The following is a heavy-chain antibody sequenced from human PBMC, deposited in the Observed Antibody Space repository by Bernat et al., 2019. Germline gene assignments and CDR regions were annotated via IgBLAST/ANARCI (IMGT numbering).Heavy chain of an antibody. D-gene: IGHD3-22*01. J-gene: IGHJ5*02. V-gene: IGHV3-30*18. CDR1: GFTFSSYD. Sequence: VQLVESGGGVVQPGRSLRLSCAASGFTFSSYDMHWVRQAPGKGLEWVAVISYDGSNKYYADSVKGRFTISRDNSKNTLYLQVNSLRAEDTSVYYCANCDTSYYGSSGYPVEAWGQGTLVTVSS. CDR2: ISYDGSNK. CDR3: ANCDTSYYGSSGYPVEA.